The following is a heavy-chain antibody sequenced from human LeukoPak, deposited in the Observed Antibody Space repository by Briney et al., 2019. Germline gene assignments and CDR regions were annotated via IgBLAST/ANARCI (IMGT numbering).Heavy chain of an antibody. D-gene: IGHD4-17*01. CDR2: IYTSGST. CDR1: GGSISSGSYY. V-gene: IGHV4-61*02. Sequence: SETLSLTCTVSGGSISSGSYYWRWIRQPAGKGLEWIGRIYTSGSTNYNPSLKSRVTMSVDTSKNQFSLKVRSVTAADTAVYYCARVGGDYGDYDYWGQGTLVTVSS. CDR3: ARVGGDYGDYDY. J-gene: IGHJ4*02.